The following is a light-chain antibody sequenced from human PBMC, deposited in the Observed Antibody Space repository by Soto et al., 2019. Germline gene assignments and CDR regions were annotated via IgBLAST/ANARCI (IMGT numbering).Light chain of an antibody. CDR1: SRDVGAYNF. V-gene: IGLV2-14*01. CDR3: SSYTNSNTWV. Sequence: QSALTQPASVSVSPGQSITISCSGTSRDVGAYNFVSWYQQLPSKAPKLMIYEVTNRPSGVSHRFSGSKSGNTASLTISGLHADDEADYYCSSYTNSNTWVFGGGTKLTVL. J-gene: IGLJ3*02. CDR2: EVT.